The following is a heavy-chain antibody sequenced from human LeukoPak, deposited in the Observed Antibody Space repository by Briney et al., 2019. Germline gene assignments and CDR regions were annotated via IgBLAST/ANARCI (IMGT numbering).Heavy chain of an antibody. D-gene: IGHD4-17*01. CDR3: ARSAYGDYPAAAFDI. V-gene: IGHV3-48*03. CDR2: ISSSGSTI. Sequence: GGSLRLSCAASGFTFSSYEMNWVRQAPGKGLEWISYISSSGSTIYYADSVKGRFTISRDNAKNSLYLQMNSLRAEDTAVYYCARSAYGDYPAAAFDIWGQGTMVTVSS. CDR1: GFTFSSYE. J-gene: IGHJ3*02.